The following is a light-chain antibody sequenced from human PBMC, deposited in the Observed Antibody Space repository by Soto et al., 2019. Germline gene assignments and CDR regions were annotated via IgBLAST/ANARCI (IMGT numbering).Light chain of an antibody. CDR3: CSYAGSYTWV. J-gene: IGLJ3*02. CDR1: SSDVGNYNY. V-gene: IGLV2-11*01. Sequence: QSALTQPRSVSGSPGQSVTISCTGTSSDVGNYNYVSWYRQHPGKAPKLMIYDVAQRPSGVPDRFSGSKSGNTASPTISGLQAEDEADYYCCSYAGSYTWVFGGGTKLTVL. CDR2: DVA.